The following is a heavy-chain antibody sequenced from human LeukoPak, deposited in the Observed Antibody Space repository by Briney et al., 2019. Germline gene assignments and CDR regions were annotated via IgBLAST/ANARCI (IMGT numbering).Heavy chain of an antibody. CDR2: VYSVCST. V-gene: IGHV3-66*02. CDR3: ARDVRTVYYSYFDY. Sequence: GGSLRLSCAAFGFTVSRSYMSWVRQAPGKGLEGVSVVYSVCSTYYADPVKGRFTLSRDNSKNMLYLQMNSLRAEDTAVYYCARDVRTVYYSYFDYWGQGTLVTVSS. D-gene: IGHD3-9*01. CDR1: GFTVSRSY. J-gene: IGHJ4*02.